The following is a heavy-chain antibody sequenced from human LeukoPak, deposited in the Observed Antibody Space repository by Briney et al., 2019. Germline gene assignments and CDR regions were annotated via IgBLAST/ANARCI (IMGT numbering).Heavy chain of an antibody. J-gene: IGHJ4*02. CDR3: ARDDIDILATFDY. CDR1: GYSISSGYY. CDR2: IYHSGST. V-gene: IGHV4-38-2*02. Sequence: SETLSLTCTVSGYSISSGYYWGWIRQPPGKGLEWIGSIYHSGSTYYNPSLKSRVTISVDTSKNQFSLKLSSVTAADTAVYYCARDDIDILATFDYWGQGTLVTVSS. D-gene: IGHD3-9*01.